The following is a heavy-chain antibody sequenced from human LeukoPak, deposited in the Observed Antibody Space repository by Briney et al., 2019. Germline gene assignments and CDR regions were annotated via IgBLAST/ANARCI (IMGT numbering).Heavy chain of an antibody. CDR2: LSSSSADS. D-gene: IGHD3-9*01. V-gene: IGHV3-48*02. CDR3: ARVGQYYDAVTGDYVHCTIDY. Sequence: GGSLRLSCAASGFTFSTYDMNWVRQAPGKGLEWLSWLSSSSADSYYAVSVKGRFTISRDNAKNSLYLQMNSLSDEDTAIYYCARVGQYYDAVTGDYVHCTIDYWGQGTLVSVSS. J-gene: IGHJ4*02. CDR1: GFTFSTYD.